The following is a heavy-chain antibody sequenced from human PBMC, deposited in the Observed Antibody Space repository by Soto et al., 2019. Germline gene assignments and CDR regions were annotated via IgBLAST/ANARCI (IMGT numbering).Heavy chain of an antibody. CDR1: GGTFSSYT. CDR3: ARERYCSGGSCYRHFDY. Sequence: SVKVSCKASGGTFSSYTISWVRQAPGQGLEWMGRIIPILGIANYAQKFQGRVTITAGKSTSTAYMELSSLRSEDTAVYYCARERYCSGGSCYRHFDYWGQGTLVTVSS. D-gene: IGHD2-15*01. CDR2: IIPILGIA. V-gene: IGHV1-69*04. J-gene: IGHJ4*02.